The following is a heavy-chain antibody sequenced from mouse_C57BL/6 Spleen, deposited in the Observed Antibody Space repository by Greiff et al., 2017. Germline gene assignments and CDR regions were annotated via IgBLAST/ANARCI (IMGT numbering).Heavy chain of an antibody. D-gene: IGHD1-1*01. V-gene: IGHV1-69*01. CDR2: IDPSDSYT. J-gene: IGHJ1*03. CDR3: ARMGFTTVVATDWYFDV. CDR1: GYTFTSYW. Sequence: VQLQQPGAELVMPGASVKLSCKASGYTFTSYWMHWVKQRPGQGLEWIGEIDPSDSYTNYNQKFKGKSTLTVDKSSSTAYMQLSSLTSEDSAVYYCARMGFTTVVATDWYFDVWGTGTTVTVSS.